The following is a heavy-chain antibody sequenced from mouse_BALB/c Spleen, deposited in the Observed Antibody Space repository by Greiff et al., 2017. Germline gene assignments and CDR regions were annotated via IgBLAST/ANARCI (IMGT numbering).Heavy chain of an antibody. D-gene: IGHD1-2*01. CDR2: ISNLAYSI. Sequence: EVQLQQSGGGLVQPGGSRKLSCAASGFTFSDYGMAWVRQAPGKGLEWVAFISNLAYSIYYADTVTGRFTISRENAKNTLYLEMSRLRSEDTAMYYGARCPSTTAFYAMDYWGQGTSVTVSS. J-gene: IGHJ4*01. CDR3: ARCPSTTAFYAMDY. CDR1: GFTFSDYG. V-gene: IGHV5-15*02.